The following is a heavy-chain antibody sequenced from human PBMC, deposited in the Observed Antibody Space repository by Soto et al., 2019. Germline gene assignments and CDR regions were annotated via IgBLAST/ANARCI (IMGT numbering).Heavy chain of an antibody. J-gene: IGHJ4*02. V-gene: IGHV1-69*05. Sequence: QVQLVQSGAEVKKPGSSVKVSCKASGGTFSSYAISWVRQAPGQGLEWMGGIIPIFGTANYAQKFQGRVTLTXXEXTXXTYMELSSLRSEDTAVYYCARVPFPDWNYPAGFDYWGQGTLVTVSS. CDR3: ARVPFPDWNYPAGFDY. CDR1: GGTFSSYA. CDR2: IIPIFGTA. D-gene: IGHD1-7*01.